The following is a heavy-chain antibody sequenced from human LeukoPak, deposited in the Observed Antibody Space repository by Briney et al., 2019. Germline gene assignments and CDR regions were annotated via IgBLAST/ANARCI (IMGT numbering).Heavy chain of an antibody. D-gene: IGHD3-22*01. Sequence: ASVKVSCKASGYTFTSYYMHWVRQAPGQGREWMGIINPSGGSTSYAQKFQGRVTMTRDTSTSTVYMELSSLRSEDTAVYYCARGPNEAPYYYDSSGPLEDGPMGNFDYWGQGTLVTVSS. CDR2: INPSGGST. V-gene: IGHV1-46*01. CDR1: GYTFTSYY. J-gene: IGHJ4*02. CDR3: ARGPNEAPYYYDSSGPLEDGPMGNFDY.